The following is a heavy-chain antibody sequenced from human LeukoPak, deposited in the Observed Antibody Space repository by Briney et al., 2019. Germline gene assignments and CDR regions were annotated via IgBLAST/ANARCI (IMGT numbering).Heavy chain of an antibody. V-gene: IGHV4-30-4*08. CDR1: GGSISSGNYY. D-gene: IGHD6-19*01. CDR2: ISYSGST. CDR3: ARGSGWNRGDAFDI. J-gene: IGHJ3*02. Sequence: SQTLSLTCTVSGGSISSGNYYWSWIRQPPGKGLEWIGCISYSGSTYYNPSLKSRVTISVDTSKNQFSLKLSSVTAADTAVYYCARGSGWNRGDAFDIWGQGTMVTVSS.